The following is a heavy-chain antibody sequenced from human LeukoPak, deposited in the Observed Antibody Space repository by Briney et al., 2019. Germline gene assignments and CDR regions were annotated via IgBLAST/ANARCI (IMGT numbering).Heavy chain of an antibody. D-gene: IGHD4-23*01. J-gene: IGHJ6*02. Sequence: SQTLSLTCAISGDSVSSNSAAWNWIRQSPSRGLEWLGRTYYRSKWYNDYAVSVKSRITTNPDTSKNQFSLQLNSVTPEDTAVYYCARDLTHQRWLRYYYYYYGMDVWGQGTTVTVSS. CDR3: ARDLTHQRWLRYYYYYYGMDV. V-gene: IGHV6-1*01. CDR2: TYYRSKWYN. CDR1: GDSVSSNSAA.